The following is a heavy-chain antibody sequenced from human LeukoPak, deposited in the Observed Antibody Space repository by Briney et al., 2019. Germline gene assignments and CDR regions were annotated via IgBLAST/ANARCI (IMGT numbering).Heavy chain of an antibody. V-gene: IGHV1-2*02. CDR1: GHTFTGYY. J-gene: IGHJ4*02. CDR2: INPNSGGT. Sequence: ASVKVSCKASGHTFTGYYMHWVRQAPGQGLEWMGWINPNSGGTNYAQKFQGRVTMTRDTSINTAYMELSRLRSDDTAVYYCARDYRCSSTSCYPDYWGQGTLVTVSS. CDR3: ARDYRCSSTSCYPDY. D-gene: IGHD2-2*01.